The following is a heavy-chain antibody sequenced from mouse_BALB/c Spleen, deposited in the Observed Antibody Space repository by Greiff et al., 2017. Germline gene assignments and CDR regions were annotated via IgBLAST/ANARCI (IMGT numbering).Heavy chain of an antibody. CDR2: ISSGSSTI. J-gene: IGHJ1*01. Sequence: EVQLVESGGGLVQPGGSRKLSCAASGFTFSSFGMHWVRQAPEKGLEWVAYISSGSSTIYYADTVKGRVTISRDNPKNTLFLQMTSLRSEDTAMYYCARGYGNYFNWYFDVWGAGTTVTVSS. V-gene: IGHV5-17*02. CDR1: GFTFSSFG. D-gene: IGHD2-1*01. CDR3: ARGYGNYFNWYFDV.